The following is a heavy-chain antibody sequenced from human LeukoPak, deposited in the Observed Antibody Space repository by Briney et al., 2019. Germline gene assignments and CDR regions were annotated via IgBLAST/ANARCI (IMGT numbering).Heavy chain of an antibody. CDR1: GFTFSSYE. CDR2: ISSSGSTI. CDR3: ARDFNNGFFDYYDY. J-gene: IGHJ4*02. Sequence: GGSLRLSCAASGFTFSSYEMNWVRQAPGKGLEWVSYISSSGSTIYYADSVKGRFTISRDNAKNSLYLQMNSLSAEDTAVYYCARDFNNGFFDYYDYWGQGTLVIVSS. D-gene: IGHD3-3*01. V-gene: IGHV3-48*03.